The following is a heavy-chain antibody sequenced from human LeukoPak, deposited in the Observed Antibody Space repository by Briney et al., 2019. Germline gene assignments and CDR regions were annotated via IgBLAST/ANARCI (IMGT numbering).Heavy chain of an antibody. CDR3: AKDSKKLWFGELTLAY. V-gene: IGHV3-23*01. Sequence: GGSLRLSCAASGFTFSSYAMSWVRQAPGKGLEWVSAISGSGGSTYYADSVKGRLTISRDNSKNTLYLQMNSLRAEDTAVYYCAKDSKKLWFGELTLAYWGQGTLVTVSS. D-gene: IGHD3-10*01. J-gene: IGHJ4*02. CDR1: GFTFSSYA. CDR2: ISGSGGST.